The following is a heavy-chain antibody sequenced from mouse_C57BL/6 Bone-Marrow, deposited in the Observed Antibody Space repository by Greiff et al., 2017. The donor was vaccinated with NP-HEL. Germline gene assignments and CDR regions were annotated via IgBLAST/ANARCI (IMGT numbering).Heavy chain of an antibody. D-gene: IGHD1-1*01. Sequence: QVQLQQPGAELVKPGASVKMSCKASGYTFTSYWITWVKQRPGQGLEWIGDIYPASGSTNYNEKFKSKATLTVDTSSSTAYMQLSSLTSEDSAVYYCARNELYGSTFLDYWGQGTTLTVSS. V-gene: IGHV1-55*01. J-gene: IGHJ2*01. CDR1: GYTFTSYW. CDR3: ARNELYGSTFLDY. CDR2: IYPASGST.